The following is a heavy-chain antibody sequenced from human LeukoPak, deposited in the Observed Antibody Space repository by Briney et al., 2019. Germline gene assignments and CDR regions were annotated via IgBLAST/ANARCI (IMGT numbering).Heavy chain of an antibody. D-gene: IGHD2-15*01. Sequence: GGSVKVSCKASGGTFTSYDINWVRQATGQGLEWMGWMNPNSGNTGYAQKFQGRVTITRNTSISTAYMELSSLRSEDTAVYYCARLYCSGGSCYFDYWGQGTLVTVSS. V-gene: IGHV1-8*03. CDR3: ARLYCSGGSCYFDY. CDR2: MNPNSGNT. CDR1: GGTFTSYD. J-gene: IGHJ4*02.